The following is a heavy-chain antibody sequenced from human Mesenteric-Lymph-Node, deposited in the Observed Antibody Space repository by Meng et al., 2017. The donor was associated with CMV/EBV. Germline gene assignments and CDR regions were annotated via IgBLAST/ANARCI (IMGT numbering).Heavy chain of an antibody. CDR3: ARGRIDY. CDR1: GGSISSYY. CDR2: IYYSGTT. V-gene: IGHV4-59*01. Sequence: SETLSLTCTVTGGSISSYYWNWIRQPPGKGLEWIGYIYYSGTTNYNTSLKSRVTVSRDTSKNQFSLRLSSVTAADTAVYYCARGRIDYWGQGTLVTVSS. J-gene: IGHJ4*02.